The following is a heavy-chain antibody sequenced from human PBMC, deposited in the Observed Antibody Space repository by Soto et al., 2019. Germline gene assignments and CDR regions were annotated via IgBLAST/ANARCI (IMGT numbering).Heavy chain of an antibody. CDR2: IYYSGST. CDR1: GGSISSSSYY. J-gene: IGHJ6*02. D-gene: IGHD2-21*01. CDR3: ARQRFKLRYYGMDV. V-gene: IGHV4-39*01. Sequence: SETLSLTCTVSGGSISSSSYYWGWIRQPPGKGLEWVGSIYYSGSTYYNPSLKSRVTISVDTSKNQFSLKLSSVTAADTAVYYCARQRFKLRYYGMDVRGQGTTVTVSS.